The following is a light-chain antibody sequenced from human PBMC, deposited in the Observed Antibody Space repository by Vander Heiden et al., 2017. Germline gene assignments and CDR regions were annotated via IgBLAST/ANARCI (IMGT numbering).Light chain of an antibody. CDR2: DDN. CDR1: SSNIGDNY. CDR3: GTWDNSLTAV. V-gene: IGLV1-51*01. J-gene: IGLJ7*01. Sequence: SVLTQPPSVSAAPGQKVTIFCSGSSSNIGDNYVSWYQHLPGTAPKLLIHDDNQRPSGIPDRFSGSKSGTSATLDITGLQTGDEADYYCGTWDNSLTAVFGGGTQLTVL.